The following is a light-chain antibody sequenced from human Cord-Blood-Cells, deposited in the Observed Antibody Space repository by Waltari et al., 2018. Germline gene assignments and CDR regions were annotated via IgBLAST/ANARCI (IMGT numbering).Light chain of an antibody. V-gene: IGLV2-14*03. J-gene: IGLJ3*02. CDR2: DVS. Sequence: QYALTQPAPVSGSPGQSLTISCTGTSSDVGGYNYVPWYQQHPGKAPKLMIYDVSNRPAGVSNRFSGSKSGNAASLTISGLQSEDEADYYCSSYTSSSTWVFGGGTKLTVL. CDR3: SSYTSSSTWV. CDR1: SSDVGGYNY.